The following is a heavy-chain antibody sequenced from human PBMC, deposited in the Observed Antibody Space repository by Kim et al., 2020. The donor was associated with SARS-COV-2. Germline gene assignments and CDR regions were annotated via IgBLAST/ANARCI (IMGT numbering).Heavy chain of an antibody. D-gene: IGHD2-21*02. Sequence: AQKLQGRVTMTTDTSTSTAYMELRSLGSDDTAVYYCARDRVVVTAIRFDPWGQGTLVTVSS. V-gene: IGHV1-18*01. J-gene: IGHJ5*02. CDR3: ARDRVVVTAIRFDP.